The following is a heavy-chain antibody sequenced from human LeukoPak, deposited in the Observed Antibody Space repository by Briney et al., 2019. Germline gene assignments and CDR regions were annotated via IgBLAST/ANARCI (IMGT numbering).Heavy chain of an antibody. CDR2: TRNKANSYTT. D-gene: IGHD2-2*01. J-gene: IGHJ4*02. CDR3: AVGYCSSTSCHPPMDY. V-gene: IGHV3-72*01. CDR1: GFTFSNAW. Sequence: GGSLRLSCAASGFTFSNAWMSWVRQAPGKGLEWVGRTRNKANSYTTEYAASVKGRLTISRDDSKNSLYLQMNSLKTEDTAVYYCAVGYCSSTSCHPPMDYWGQGTLVTVSS.